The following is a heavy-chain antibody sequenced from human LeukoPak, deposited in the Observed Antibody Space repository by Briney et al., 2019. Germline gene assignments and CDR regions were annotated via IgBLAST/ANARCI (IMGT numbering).Heavy chain of an antibody. Sequence: GGSLRLSCAASGFTFSSYEMNWVRQAPGQGLEWVSYISSSGSTIYYADSVKGRFTISRDNAKNSLYLQMNSLRAEDTAVYYCAELGITMIGGVWGQGTLVTVSS. D-gene: IGHD3-10*02. CDR2: ISSSGSTI. V-gene: IGHV3-48*03. CDR3: AELGITMIGGV. CDR1: GFTFSSYE. J-gene: IGHJ4*02.